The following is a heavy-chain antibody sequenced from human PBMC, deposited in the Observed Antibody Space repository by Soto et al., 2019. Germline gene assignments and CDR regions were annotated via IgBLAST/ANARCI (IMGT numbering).Heavy chain of an antibody. CDR1: GYSFSFYG. CDR2: INPSDGNR. D-gene: IGHD3-22*01. V-gene: IGHV1-18*01. J-gene: IGHJ4*02. CDR3: ARDRLRGYDSSGFYS. Sequence: QIQLVQSGAEWRKPGASVKVSCKASGYSFSFYGINWVRQAPGQGLEWMGWINPSDGNRNLAQKFEDRVTMTTATSINTVFLELRSLKSDDTAIYYCARDRLRGYDSSGFYSWGQGTMVTVSS.